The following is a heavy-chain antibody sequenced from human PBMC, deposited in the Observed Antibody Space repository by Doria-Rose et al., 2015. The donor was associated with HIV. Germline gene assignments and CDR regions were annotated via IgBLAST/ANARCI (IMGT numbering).Heavy chain of an antibody. Sequence: REATGPRLEWMGWLNVGNGAPRYSRKFQDRVTLTSDTSANTGYMALSSLRSEDTAVYYCARIHSLSSSSLGHWGQGTLVTVSS. CDR2: LNVGNGAP. V-gene: IGHV1-3*01. CDR3: ARIHSLSSSSLGH. D-gene: IGHD6-13*01. J-gene: IGHJ4*02.